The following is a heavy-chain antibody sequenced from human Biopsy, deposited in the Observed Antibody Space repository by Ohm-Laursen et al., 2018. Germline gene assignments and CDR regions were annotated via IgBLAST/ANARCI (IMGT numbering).Heavy chain of an antibody. J-gene: IGHJ4*02. Sequence: ASVKVSCNASGGTLTNYAISWVRQAPGQGLEWMGGIIPIFGTANYAQKFQGRVTITADESTSTAYMELSSLRSDDTAVYYCARDALGGGSYRFFYWGQGSLVTVSS. CDR1: GGTLTNYA. V-gene: IGHV1-69*13. D-gene: IGHD1-26*01. CDR2: IIPIFGTA. CDR3: ARDALGGGSYRFFY.